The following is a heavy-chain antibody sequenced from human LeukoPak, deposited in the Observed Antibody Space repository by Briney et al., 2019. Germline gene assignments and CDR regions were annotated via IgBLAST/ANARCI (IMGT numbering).Heavy chain of an antibody. D-gene: IGHD4-17*01. CDR2: ITGSSSTI. CDR1: GFTFSSYI. Sequence: HPGGSLRLSCVASGFTFSSYIMAWVCQAPGKGLEWFSSITGSSSTINNADSVKGRFTISRDNAKNSLYLQMNSLRDEDTAVYYCARLRPGYYFDYWGQGALVTVSS. CDR3: ARLRPGYYFDY. V-gene: IGHV3-48*02. J-gene: IGHJ4*02.